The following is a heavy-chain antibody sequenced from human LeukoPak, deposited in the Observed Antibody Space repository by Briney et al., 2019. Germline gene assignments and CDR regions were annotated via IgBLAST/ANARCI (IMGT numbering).Heavy chain of an antibody. J-gene: IGHJ5*02. Sequence: ASVKVSCKASGYTFTGYYMHWVRQAPGQGLEWMGWINPNSGGTNYAQKFQGRVTMTRDTSISTAYVELSRLRSDDTAMYYCARVGKQGYNWFDPWGQGTLVTVSS. CDR3: ARVGKQGYNWFDP. D-gene: IGHD2-15*01. CDR2: INPNSGGT. V-gene: IGHV1-2*02. CDR1: GYTFTGYY.